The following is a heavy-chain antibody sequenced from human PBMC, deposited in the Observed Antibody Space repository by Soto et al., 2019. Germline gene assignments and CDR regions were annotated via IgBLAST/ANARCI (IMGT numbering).Heavy chain of an antibody. J-gene: IGHJ4*02. Sequence: SVKVSCKASGCSLTNYAFSWVRQAPGQGLEWLGGIIPIFGTADYAQKFQGRVTITADEPTSTVHMELSSLRSDDTAVYYCGRDAAVGLFDYWGQGTLVTVSS. CDR3: GRDAAVGLFDY. D-gene: IGHD1-26*01. CDR2: IIPIFGTA. CDR1: GCSLTNYA. V-gene: IGHV1-69*13.